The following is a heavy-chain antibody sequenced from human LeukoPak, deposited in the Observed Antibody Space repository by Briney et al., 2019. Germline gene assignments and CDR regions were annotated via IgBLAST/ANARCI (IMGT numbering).Heavy chain of an antibody. CDR3: AKDTEQQLVLFDY. V-gene: IGHV3-23*01. D-gene: IGHD6-13*01. CDR2: ISDSADST. Sequence: GGSLRLSCAASGSTFSNYAMSWVRQAPGKGLEWVSTISDSADSTYYADAVKGRFTISRDNSKNTLYLQMNSLRAEDTAVYYCAKDTEQQLVLFDYWGQGTLVTVSS. CDR1: GSTFSNYA. J-gene: IGHJ4*02.